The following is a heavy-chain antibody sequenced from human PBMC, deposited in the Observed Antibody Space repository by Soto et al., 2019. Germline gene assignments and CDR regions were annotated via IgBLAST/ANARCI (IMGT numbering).Heavy chain of an antibody. J-gene: IGHJ4*01. V-gene: IGHV3-21*04. CDR3: AKDYRGNHFFDF. D-gene: IGHD2-21*01. CDR2: ISSRSDYI. CDR1: GFTFSTYT. Sequence: PGGSLRLSCTASGFTFSTYTINWVRQAPGKGLEWVSSISSRSDYIYYADSVKGRFTISRDNTRNSLFLQLDSLRSDDTAFYYCAKDYRGNHFFDFWGLGTLVTVSS.